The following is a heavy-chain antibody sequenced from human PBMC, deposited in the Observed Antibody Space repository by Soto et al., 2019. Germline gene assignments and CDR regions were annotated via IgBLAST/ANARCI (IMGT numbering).Heavy chain of an antibody. D-gene: IGHD6-19*01. V-gene: IGHV1-3*01. CDR2: INAGNGNT. Sequence: GASVKVSCKASGYTFTSYAMHWVRQAPGQRLEWMGWINAGNGNTKYSQKFQGRVTITRDTSASTAYMELSSLRSEDTAVYYCAGSNSGIAVDFDAFDIWGQGKMVTVSS. CDR3: AGSNSGIAVDFDAFDI. J-gene: IGHJ3*02. CDR1: GYTFTSYA.